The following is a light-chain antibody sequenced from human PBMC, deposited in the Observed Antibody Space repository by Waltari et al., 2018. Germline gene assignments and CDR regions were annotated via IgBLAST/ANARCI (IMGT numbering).Light chain of an antibody. CDR1: KLGDKY. CDR2: QDS. CDR3: QAWDSSTVV. V-gene: IGLV3-1*01. J-gene: IGLJ2*01. Sequence: SYEMTQPPSVSVSPGQTARITRSGDKLGDKYACWYQQKPGQSPVLVIYQDSKRPSGIPERFSGSNSGNTATLTISGTQAMDEADYYCQAWDSSTVVFGGGTKLTVL.